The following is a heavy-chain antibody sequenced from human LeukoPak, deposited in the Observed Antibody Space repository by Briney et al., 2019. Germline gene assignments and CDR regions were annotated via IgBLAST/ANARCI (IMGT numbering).Heavy chain of an antibody. Sequence: SETLSLTCTVSGGSISSYYWSWIRQPPGKGLEWIGYIYYSGSTNYNPSLKSRVTISVDTSKNQFSLKLSSVTAADTAVYYCARDKPPGGAFDIWGQGTMVTVSS. D-gene: IGHD1-14*01. V-gene: IGHV4-59*01. J-gene: IGHJ3*02. CDR2: IYYSGST. CDR1: GGSISSYY. CDR3: ARDKPPGGAFDI.